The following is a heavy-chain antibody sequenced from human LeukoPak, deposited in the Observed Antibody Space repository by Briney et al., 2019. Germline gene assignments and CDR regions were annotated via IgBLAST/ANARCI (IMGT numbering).Heavy chain of an antibody. V-gene: IGHV4-31*03. CDR3: ARGYSGYDDY. J-gene: IGHJ4*02. CDR1: GGSISSGGYY. CDR2: IYYSGST. Sequence: PSETLSLTCTVSGGSISSGGYYWSWIRQHPGKGLEWIGYIYYSGSTYYNPSLKSRVTISVDTSKNLFSLKLSSVTAADTAVYYCARGYSGYDDYWGQGTLVTVSS. D-gene: IGHD5-12*01.